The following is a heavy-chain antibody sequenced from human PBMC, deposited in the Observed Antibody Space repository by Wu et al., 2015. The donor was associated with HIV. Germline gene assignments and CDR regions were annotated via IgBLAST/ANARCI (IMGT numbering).Heavy chain of an antibody. V-gene: IGHV1-2*02. CDR2: MNPNSGGT. Sequence: QVQLVQSGAEVKEPGSSVKVSCKASGGTFSSDAVNWVRQAPGQRPEWMGWMNPNSGGTTYAPKFQDRITMTRDTSTSTAYLEVRSLRSDDTAVYYCARDYCSGGFCHYFFDSWAREPWSPSPQ. D-gene: IGHD2-15*01. J-gene: IGHJ4*02. CDR1: GGTFSSDA. CDR3: ARDYCSGGFCHYFFDS.